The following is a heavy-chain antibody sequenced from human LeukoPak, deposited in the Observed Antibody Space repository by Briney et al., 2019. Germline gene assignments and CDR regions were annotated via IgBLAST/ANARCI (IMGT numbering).Heavy chain of an antibody. J-gene: IGHJ6*02. CDR2: INAGNGNT. CDR1: GYTFTSYA. Sequence: GASVKVSCKASGYTFTSYAMHWVRQAPGQRLEWMGWINAGNGNTKYSQKFQGRVTITRDTSASTAYMELSSLRSEDTAVYYCARILDFWSGPTPSYYYGMDVWGQGTTVTVSS. V-gene: IGHV1-3*01. CDR3: ARILDFWSGPTPSYYYGMDV. D-gene: IGHD3-3*01.